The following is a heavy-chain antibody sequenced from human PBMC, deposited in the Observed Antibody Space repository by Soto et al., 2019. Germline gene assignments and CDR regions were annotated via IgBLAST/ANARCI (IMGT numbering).Heavy chain of an antibody. CDR2: IYYSGST. CDR1: GGSVSSGSYY. V-gene: IGHV4-61*01. CDR3: ARDYGDYDYYYYGMDV. J-gene: IGHJ6*02. Sequence: KTSETLSLTCTVSGGSVSSGSYYWSWIRQPPGKGLEWIGYIYYSGSTNYNPSLKSRVTISVDTSKNQFSLKLSSVTAADTAVYYCARDYGDYDYYYYGMDVWGQGTTVTVSS. D-gene: IGHD4-17*01.